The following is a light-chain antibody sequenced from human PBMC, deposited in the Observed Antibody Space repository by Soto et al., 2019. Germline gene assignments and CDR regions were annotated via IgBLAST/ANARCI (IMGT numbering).Light chain of an antibody. CDR1: SSDVGAYNF. V-gene: IGLV2-14*03. CDR2: NVY. Sequence: SALTQPASVSGSPGQSITISCTGTSSDVGAYNFVSWHQQHPGKAPKLMIYNVYDRPSGISYRFSGSKSGNTASLTISGLQGADEADYYCSAYTVSRTYVFGTGTKVTVL. CDR3: SAYTVSRTYV. J-gene: IGLJ1*01.